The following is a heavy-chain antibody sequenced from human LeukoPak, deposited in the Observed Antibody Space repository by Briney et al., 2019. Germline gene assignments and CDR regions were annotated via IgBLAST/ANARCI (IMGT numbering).Heavy chain of an antibody. CDR1: GGPFRGFF. V-gene: IGHV4-34*01. CDR3: ARGIFYGGRNQYIWLDL. D-gene: IGHD2/OR15-2a*01. J-gene: IGHJ5*02. Sequence: PSQTLSLTCAVYGGPFRGFFWSWIRQAQGKGLEWIGEVSHSGSYNYNPSLKSRINISLDTSKSQFSLRLTSVTAADTAVYYCARGIFYGGRNQYIWLDLWGQGTLVTVSS. CDR2: VSHSGSY.